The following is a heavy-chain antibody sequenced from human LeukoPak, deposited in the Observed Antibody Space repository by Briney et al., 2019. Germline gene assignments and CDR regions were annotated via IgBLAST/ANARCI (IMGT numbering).Heavy chain of an antibody. V-gene: IGHV1-8*03. D-gene: IGHD2-2*02. J-gene: IGHJ5*02. CDR3: ARGLYCSGSSCYMGGNWFDP. CDR2: ISPYSGDT. Sequence: ASVKVSCKASGGTFSSYAISWVRQAPGQGLEWMGWISPYSGDTGYAQKFQGRVTITRSTSISTAYMELSSLRSEDTAVYYCARGLYCSGSSCYMGGNWFDPWGQGTLVTVSS. CDR1: GGTFSSYA.